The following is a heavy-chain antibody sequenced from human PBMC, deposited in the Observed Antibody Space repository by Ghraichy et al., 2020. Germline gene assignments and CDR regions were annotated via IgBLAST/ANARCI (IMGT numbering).Heavy chain of an antibody. V-gene: IGHV3-33*01. D-gene: IGHD3-22*01. Sequence: GGSLRLSCAASGFTFSSYGMHWVRQAPGKGLEWVAVIWYDGSNKYYADSVKGRFTISRDNSKNTLYLQMNSLRAEDTAVYYCARPGKETYYYDSSGFDYWGQGTLVTVSS. CDR2: IWYDGSNK. CDR1: GFTFSSYG. J-gene: IGHJ4*02. CDR3: ARPGKETYYYDSSGFDY.